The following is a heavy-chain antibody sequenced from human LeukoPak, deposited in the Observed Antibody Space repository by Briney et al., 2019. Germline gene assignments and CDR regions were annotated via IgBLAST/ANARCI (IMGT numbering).Heavy chain of an antibody. CDR3: ASSHDSSGND. V-gene: IGHV3-7*03. J-gene: IGHJ4*02. CDR2: IHKDGRVM. CDR1: GFTFSDYA. Sequence: GGSLTLSCAASGFTFSDYAMSWVRQAPGKGLEWVGNIHKDGRVMFYAASVKGRFTISRDNAKNSLYLDMNSLRDEDTAIYYCASSHDSSGNDWGQGTLVTVTS. D-gene: IGHD3-22*01.